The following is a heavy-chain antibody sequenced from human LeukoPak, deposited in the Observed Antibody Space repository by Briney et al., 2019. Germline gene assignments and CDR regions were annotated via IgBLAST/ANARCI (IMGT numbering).Heavy chain of an antibody. D-gene: IGHD3-22*01. V-gene: IGHV1-69*05. Sequence: ASVKVSCKASGGTFSSYEISWVRQAPGQGLEWMGGIIPMFGTAKYAQKFQGRVTMTTDTSTSTAYMELRSLRSDDTAVYYCARGASSYYDSSDYFDYWGQGTLVTVSS. CDR3: ARGASSYYDSSDYFDY. CDR2: IIPMFGTA. J-gene: IGHJ4*02. CDR1: GGTFSSYE.